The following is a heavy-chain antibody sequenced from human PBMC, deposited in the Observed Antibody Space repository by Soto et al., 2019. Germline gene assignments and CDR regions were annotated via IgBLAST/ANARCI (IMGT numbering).Heavy chain of an antibody. CDR2: ISGGGDTT. CDR1: GFTFNNYA. Sequence: PGGSLRLSCAASGFTFNNYAMTWVRQAPGKGLEWVSAISGGGDTTSYADSVKGRFTVSGDGSKNTLYLQMSSLRAEDTALYYCAKGRGGSGSLTPRVDFWGQGT. J-gene: IGHJ4*02. D-gene: IGHD3-10*01. CDR3: AKGRGGSGSLTPRVDF. V-gene: IGHV3-23*01.